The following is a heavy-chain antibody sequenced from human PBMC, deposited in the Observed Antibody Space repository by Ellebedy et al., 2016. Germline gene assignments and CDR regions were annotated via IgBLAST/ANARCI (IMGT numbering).Heavy chain of an antibody. CDR1: GFSMSGYA. CDR2: ISYESTYR. J-gene: IGHJ4*01. D-gene: IGHD4-11*01. CDR3: ARDSASHLRFSYTDY. Sequence: GGSLRLXXATSGFSMSGYAMSWVRQAPGKGLEWVSSISYESTYRYYAGSVRGRFTISRDNAKGSLFLEMNSLRAEDTAVYYCARDSASHLRFSYTDYWGRGTLIAVSS. V-gene: IGHV3-21*01.